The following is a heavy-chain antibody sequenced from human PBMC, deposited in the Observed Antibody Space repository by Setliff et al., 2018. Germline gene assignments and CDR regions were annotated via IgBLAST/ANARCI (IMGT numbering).Heavy chain of an antibody. D-gene: IGHD2-2*01. Sequence: PGGSLRLSCAASGFTFSSFWMAWVRQSPGRGLEWVANINQDGSGKFYVDSVKGRFTIFRDNAKNSLFLQMDSLRVDDTAVYYCGRASKPYAIDVWGQGTMVTVSS. V-gene: IGHV3-7*04. CDR1: GFTFSSFW. CDR3: GRASKPYAIDV. CDR2: INQDGSGK. J-gene: IGHJ3*01.